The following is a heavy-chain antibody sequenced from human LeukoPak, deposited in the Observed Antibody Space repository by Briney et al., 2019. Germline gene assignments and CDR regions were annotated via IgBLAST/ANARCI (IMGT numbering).Heavy chain of an antibody. V-gene: IGHV3-9*01. CDR2: ISWNSGTI. CDR1: GFIFDNYA. Sequence: PGGSLRLSCAGSGFIFDNYAMHWVRHAPGKGLEWVSDISWNSGTIGYADSVKGRFTISRDNAKNSLYLQMNSLRTEDTALYYCARRARYCSGGTCYSEVYYFDNWGQGTLVTVSS. CDR3: ARRARYCSGGTCYSEVYYFDN. D-gene: IGHD2-15*01. J-gene: IGHJ4*02.